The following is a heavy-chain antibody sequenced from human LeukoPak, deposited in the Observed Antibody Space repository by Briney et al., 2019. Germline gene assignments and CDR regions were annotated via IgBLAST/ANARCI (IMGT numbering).Heavy chain of an antibody. CDR3: AREVNGYSSSWQRYNWFDP. CDR2: IYYSGST. V-gene: IGHV4-39*07. D-gene: IGHD6-13*01. J-gene: IGHJ5*02. Sequence: SETLSLTCTVSGGSISSSSYYWGWNRQPPGKGLEWIGGIYYSGSTYYNPSLKSRVTISVDTSKNQFSLKLSSVTAADTAVYYCAREVNGYSSSWQRYNWFDPWGQGTLVTVSS. CDR1: GGSISSSSYY.